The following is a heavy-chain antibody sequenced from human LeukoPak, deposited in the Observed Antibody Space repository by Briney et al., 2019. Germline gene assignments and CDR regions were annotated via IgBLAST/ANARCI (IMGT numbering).Heavy chain of an antibody. V-gene: IGHV4-59*01. CDR2: IYYSGST. CDR1: GGSISSYY. CDR3: ARLSARPHNYYYYGMDV. J-gene: IGHJ6*02. Sequence: PSETLSLTCTVSGGSISSYYWSWIRQPPGKGLEWIGYIYYSGSTNYNPSLKSRVTISVDTSKNQFSLKLSSVTAADTAMYYCARLSARPHNYYYYGMDVWGQGTTVTVSS. D-gene: IGHD6-6*01.